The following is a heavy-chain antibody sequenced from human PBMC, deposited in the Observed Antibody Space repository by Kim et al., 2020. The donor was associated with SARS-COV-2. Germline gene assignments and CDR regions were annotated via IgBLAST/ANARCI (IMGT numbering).Heavy chain of an antibody. D-gene: IGHD6-19*01. J-gene: IGHJ3*02. CDR2: IYYSGST. Sequence: SETLSLTCTVSGGSISSYYWSWIRQPPGKGLEWIGYIYYSGSTNYNPSLKSRVTISVDTSKNQFSLKLTSVTAADTAVYYCARRGLGRSGGYCRGAFDIWGQGTMVTVSS. V-gene: IGHV4-59*12. CDR3: ARRGLGRSGGYCRGAFDI. CDR1: GGSISSYY.